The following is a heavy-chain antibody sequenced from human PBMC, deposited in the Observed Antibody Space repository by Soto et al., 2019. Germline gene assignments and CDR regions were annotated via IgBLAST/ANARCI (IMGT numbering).Heavy chain of an antibody. D-gene: IGHD3-22*01. CDR2: ISGSGGST. CDR3: AKAPDSSVSFNDY. Sequence: GGSLRLSCAAAGFTFSSYAMSWVRQAPGKGLEWVSAISGSGGSTYYADSVKGRFTISRDNSKNTLYLQMNSLRADDTAVYYCAKAPDSSVSFNDYWGQGTMVTASS. CDR1: GFTFSSYA. V-gene: IGHV3-23*01. J-gene: IGHJ4*02.